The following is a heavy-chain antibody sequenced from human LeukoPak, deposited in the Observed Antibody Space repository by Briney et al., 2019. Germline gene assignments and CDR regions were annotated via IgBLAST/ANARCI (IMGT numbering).Heavy chain of an antibody. D-gene: IGHD6-6*01. V-gene: IGHV4-59*11. Sequence: SETLSLTCTVSGGSISSHYWSWIRQPPGKGLEWIGYIYYSGSTNYNPSLKSRVTISVDTSKNQFSLKLSSVTAADTAVYYCARASWIAARPDYFGYWGQGTLVTVSS. CDR2: IYYSGST. J-gene: IGHJ4*02. CDR1: GGSISSHY. CDR3: ARASWIAARPDYFGY.